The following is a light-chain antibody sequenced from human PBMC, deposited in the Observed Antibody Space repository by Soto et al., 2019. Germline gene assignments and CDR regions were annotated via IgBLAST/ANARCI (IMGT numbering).Light chain of an antibody. CDR3: SSYTSSSTQV. J-gene: IGLJ3*02. Sequence: QSVLTQPASVSGSPRQSITISCTGTSSDVGGYNYVSWYQQHPGKAPKLMIYEVSNRPSGVSNRFSGSKSGNTASLTISGLQAEDEADYYCSSYTSSSTQVFGGGTKVTVL. CDR2: EVS. V-gene: IGLV2-14*01. CDR1: SSDVGGYNY.